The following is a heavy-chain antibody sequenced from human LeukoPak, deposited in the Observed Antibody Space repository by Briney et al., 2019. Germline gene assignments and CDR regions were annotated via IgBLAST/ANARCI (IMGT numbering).Heavy chain of an antibody. Sequence: SETLSLTCTVSGGSISSSSYYWGWIRQPPGKGLEWIGNIYYSGSTYYNPSLQSRVTISLGTSKNQFSLKLSSVTAADTAVYYCARVKYYYYYMDVWGKGTTVTISS. CDR2: IYYSGST. CDR3: ARVKYYYYYMDV. J-gene: IGHJ6*03. V-gene: IGHV4-39*01. CDR1: GGSISSSSYY.